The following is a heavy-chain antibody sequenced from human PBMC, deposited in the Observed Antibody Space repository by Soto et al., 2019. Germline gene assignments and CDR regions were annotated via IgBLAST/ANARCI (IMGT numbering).Heavy chain of an antibody. D-gene: IGHD1-26*01. J-gene: IGHJ6*02. CDR2: INGDGSST. Sequence: VQLVESGGGLVQPGGSQRLSCAAAGIAFDSHWMHWVRQAPGKGLVWVSRINGDGSSTFYADSVKGRFTISRDNARNTVYLQMNSLRAEDTGVNYCARGVQWRYGMDVWGQGTTGTVSS. CDR3: ARGVQWRYGMDV. CDR1: GIAFDSHW. V-gene: IGHV3-74*01.